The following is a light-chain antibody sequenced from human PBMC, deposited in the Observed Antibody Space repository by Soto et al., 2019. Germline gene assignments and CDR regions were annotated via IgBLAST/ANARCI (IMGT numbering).Light chain of an antibody. CDR1: QSISSY. CDR3: QQSYSIVIT. CDR2: AAS. J-gene: IGKJ3*01. Sequence: DIQMTQSPSSLSASVGDRVTITCRASQSISSYLNWYQQKPGKAPKLVIYAASSLQSGVPSRFSGSGSGTDLTLTISSLQPEDFATYYCQQSYSIVITFGPGTKVDIK. V-gene: IGKV1-39*01.